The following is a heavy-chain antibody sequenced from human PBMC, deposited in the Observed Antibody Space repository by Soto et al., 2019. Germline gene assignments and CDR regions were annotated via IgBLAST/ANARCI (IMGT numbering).Heavy chain of an antibody. Sequence: ASVKVSCKASGYTFTGYYMHWVRQAPGQGLEWMGWINPNSGGTNYAQKFQGRVTMTRDTSISTAYMELSRLRSDDTAVYYCARHPVNWVLGLRGVNWFDPWGQGTLVTVSS. CDR2: INPNSGGT. D-gene: IGHD7-27*01. CDR3: ARHPVNWVLGLRGVNWFDP. V-gene: IGHV1-2*02. CDR1: GYTFTGYY. J-gene: IGHJ5*02.